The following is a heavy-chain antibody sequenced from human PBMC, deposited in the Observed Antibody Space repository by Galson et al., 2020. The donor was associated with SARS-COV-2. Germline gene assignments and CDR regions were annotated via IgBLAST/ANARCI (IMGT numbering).Heavy chain of an antibody. CDR3: ARGGWCGDFVYI. CDR1: VVSLTTGGYH. V-gene: IGHV4-30-4*08. Sequence: SQTLSPTCTLSVVSLTTGGYHWGWIRQPPGKGLEGIGDIFSSGSPYYNPSPKSHLTISVDTSKNQFSVGLTSVTAADTSVYYCARGGWCGDFVYICGQGALVSVSS. J-gene: IGHJ4*02. CDR2: IFSSGSP. D-gene: IGHD4-17*01.